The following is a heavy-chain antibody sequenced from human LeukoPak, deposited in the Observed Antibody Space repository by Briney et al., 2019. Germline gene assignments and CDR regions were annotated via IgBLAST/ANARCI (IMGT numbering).Heavy chain of an antibody. CDR2: INPNSGGT. J-gene: IGHJ5*02. Sequence: GASVKVSCKASGYTFTGYYMHWVRQAPGQGLEWMGWINPNSGGTNYAQKFQGRATMTRDTSISTAYMELSRLRSDDTAVYYCARVPSRGLAARHWFDPWGQGTLVTVSS. D-gene: IGHD6-6*01. CDR3: ARVPSRGLAARHWFDP. CDR1: GYTFTGYY. V-gene: IGHV1-2*02.